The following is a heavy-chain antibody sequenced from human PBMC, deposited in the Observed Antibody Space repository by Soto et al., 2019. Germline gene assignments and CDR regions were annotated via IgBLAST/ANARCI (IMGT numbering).Heavy chain of an antibody. V-gene: IGHV3-30-3*01. D-gene: IGHD2-2*01. Sequence: FTFSSYAMHWVRQAPGKGLEWVAVISYDGSNKYYADSVKGRFTISRDNSKNTLYLQMNSLRAEDTAVYYCASPDIVVVPAAIPLHYWGQGTLVTVSS. J-gene: IGHJ4*02. CDR2: ISYDGSNK. CDR1: FTFSSYA. CDR3: ASPDIVVVPAAIPLHY.